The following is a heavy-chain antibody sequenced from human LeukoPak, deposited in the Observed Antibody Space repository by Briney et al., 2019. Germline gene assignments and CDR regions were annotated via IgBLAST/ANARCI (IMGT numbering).Heavy chain of an antibody. CDR3: AKGPRGYSYGYVDY. D-gene: IGHD5-18*01. J-gene: IGHJ4*02. CDR1: GFTFSSYG. V-gene: IGHV3-30*18. Sequence: GRSLRLSCAASGFTFSSYGMHWVRQAPGKGLEWVAVISYDGSNKYYADSVKGRFTISRDNSKNTLYLQMNSLRAEDTAVYYCAKGPRGYSYGYVDYWGQGTLVTVSS. CDR2: ISYDGSNK.